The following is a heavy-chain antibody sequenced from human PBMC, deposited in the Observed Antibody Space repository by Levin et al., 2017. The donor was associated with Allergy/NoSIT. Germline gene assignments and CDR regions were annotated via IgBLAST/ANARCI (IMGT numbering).Heavy chain of an antibody. V-gene: IGHV4-34*01. CDR2: INHSGST. CDR1: GGSFSGYY. Sequence: SETLSLTCDVYGGSFSGYYWSWIRQPPGKGLEWIGEINHSGSTNYNPSLKSRVTISVDTSNNQFSLKLSSVTAADTAVYYCARRVSDYNWFDPWGQGTLVTVSS. CDR3: ARRVSDYNWFDP. J-gene: IGHJ5*02. D-gene: IGHD3-3*01.